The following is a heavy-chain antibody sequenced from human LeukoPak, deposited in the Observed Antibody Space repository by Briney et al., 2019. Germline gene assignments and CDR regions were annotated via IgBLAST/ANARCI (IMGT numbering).Heavy chain of an antibody. CDR1: GFSFTYYA. J-gene: IGHJ2*01. CDR3: ARDRTHDYGDYGRYFDL. D-gene: IGHD4-17*01. CDR2: ISNDGSNK. V-gene: IGHV3-30*04. Sequence: PGRSLILSCAASGFSFTYYAMHWVRQAPGKGLEWVAVISNDGSNKYYADSVKGRFTISRDNSKNTLYLQMNSLRAEDTAVYYCARDRTHDYGDYGRYFDLWGRGALVTVSS.